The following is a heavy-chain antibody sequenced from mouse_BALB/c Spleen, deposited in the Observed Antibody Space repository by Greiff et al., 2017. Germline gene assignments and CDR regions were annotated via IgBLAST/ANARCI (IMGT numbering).Heavy chain of an antibody. D-gene: IGHD2-4*01. CDR2: ISYSGST. CDR1: GYSITSDYA. Sequence: EVKLQESGPGLVKPSQSLSLTCTVTGYSITSDYAWNWIRQFPGNQLEWMGYISYSGSTSYNPSLKSRISITRDTSKNQFFLQLNSVTTEDTATYYCARMGDYDGVDYWGQGTTLTVSS. CDR3: ARMGDYDGVDY. J-gene: IGHJ2*01. V-gene: IGHV3-2*02.